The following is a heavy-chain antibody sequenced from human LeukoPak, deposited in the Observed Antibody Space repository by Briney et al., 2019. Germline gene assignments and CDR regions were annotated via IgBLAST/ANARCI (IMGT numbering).Heavy chain of an antibody. CDR3: AKVPYFYDGSGYFPAGYFDY. CDR2: IYSGGST. D-gene: IGHD3-22*01. J-gene: IGHJ4*02. Sequence: GGSLRLSCAASGFTVSSNYMSWVRQAPGKGLEWVSVIYSGGSTYYADSVKGRFTISRHNSKNTLYLQMNSLRAEDTAVYYCAKVPYFYDGSGYFPAGYFDYWGQGTLVTVSS. V-gene: IGHV3-53*04. CDR1: GFTVSSNY.